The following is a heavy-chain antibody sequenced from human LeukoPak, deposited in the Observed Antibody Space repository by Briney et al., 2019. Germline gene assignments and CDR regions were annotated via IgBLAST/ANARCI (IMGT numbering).Heavy chain of an antibody. CDR1: GYTFTGYY. J-gene: IGHJ6*02. CDR2: IIPIFGTA. V-gene: IGHV1-69*13. Sequence: GASVKVSCKASGYTFTGYYMHWVRQAPGQGLEWMGGIIPIFGTANYAQKFQGRVTITADESTSTAYMELSSLRSEDTAVYYCATSDVAARGYYYYGMDVWGQGTTVTVSS. D-gene: IGHD6-6*01. CDR3: ATSDVAARGYYYYGMDV.